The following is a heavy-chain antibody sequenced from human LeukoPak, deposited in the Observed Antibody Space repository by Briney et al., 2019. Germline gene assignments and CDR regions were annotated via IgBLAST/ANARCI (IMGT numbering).Heavy chain of an antibody. J-gene: IGHJ4*02. Sequence: GGPLRLSCAASGFTFSSYAMSWVRQAPGKGLEWVSGISNSGSTYYADSVKGRFTISRDNSKNTLYLQMNSLRAEDTAVYYCAKDDTATHYYFDYWGQGTLVTVSS. CDR3: AKDDTATHYYFDY. CDR1: GFTFSSYA. V-gene: IGHV3-23*01. CDR2: ISNSGST. D-gene: IGHD2-15*01.